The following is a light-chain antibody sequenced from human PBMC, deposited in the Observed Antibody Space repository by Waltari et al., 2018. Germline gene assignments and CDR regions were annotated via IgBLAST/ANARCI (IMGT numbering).Light chain of an antibody. CDR2: DAS. J-gene: IGKJ3*01. Sequence: EAVLTQSPATLSVSPGERATLSCRASQSVSSFLAWYQQKPGQPPRPLIYDASNRAPGIPATFSGSGSGTDFTLTISSLEPEDFAVYYCQQRSNVLFAFGPGTKVDFK. CDR1: QSVSSF. V-gene: IGKV3-11*01. CDR3: QQRSNVLFA.